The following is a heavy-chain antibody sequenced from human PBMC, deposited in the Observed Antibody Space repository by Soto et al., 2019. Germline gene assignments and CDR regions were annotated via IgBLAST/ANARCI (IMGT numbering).Heavy chain of an antibody. CDR3: ARGLNIPYYYAMDV. CDR1: GGSVSGGSYY. V-gene: IGHV4-61*01. CDR2: IYYSGST. Sequence: TSETLSLTCTVSGGSVSGGSYYWSWIRQPPGKGLEWIGYIYYSGSTNYNPSLKSRVTISVDTSKNQFSLKLSSVTPEDTAVYYCARGLNIPYYYAMDVWGQGTTVTVSS. D-gene: IGHD2-2*02. J-gene: IGHJ6*02.